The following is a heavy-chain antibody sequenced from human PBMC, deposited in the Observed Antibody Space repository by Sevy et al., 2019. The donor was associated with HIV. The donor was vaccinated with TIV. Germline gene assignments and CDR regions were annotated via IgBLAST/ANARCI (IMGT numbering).Heavy chain of an antibody. V-gene: IGHV4-61*02. CDR1: GGSISSGSYY. J-gene: IGHJ3*02. Sequence: SETLSLTCTVSGGSISSGSYYWSWIRQPAGKGLEWIGRIYTSGSTNYNPSLKSRVTISVDTSKNLFSLKLSSVTAADTAVYYCARGGSRGNEDAFDIWGQGTMVTVSS. CDR3: ARGGSRGNEDAFDI. D-gene: IGHD1-1*01. CDR2: IYTSGST.